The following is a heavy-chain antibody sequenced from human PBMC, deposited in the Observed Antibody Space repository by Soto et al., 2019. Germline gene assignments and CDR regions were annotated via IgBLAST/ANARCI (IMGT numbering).Heavy chain of an antibody. D-gene: IGHD2-15*01. V-gene: IGHV1-3*01. CDR2: INPGNGNT. Sequence: GASVKVSCKASGYTFTSYAMHWVRQAPGQRLEWMGWINPGNGNTKFSQKFQGRVTLTRDTSASTAYMELSSLRSDDTAVYYCARGPYCSGGSCYSGNWFDPWGQGTLVTVSS. J-gene: IGHJ5*02. CDR3: ARGPYCSGGSCYSGNWFDP. CDR1: GYTFTSYA.